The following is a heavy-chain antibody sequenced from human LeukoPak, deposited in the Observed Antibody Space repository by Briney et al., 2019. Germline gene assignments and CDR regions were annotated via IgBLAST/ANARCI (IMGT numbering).Heavy chain of an antibody. D-gene: IGHD2-2*01. V-gene: IGHV1-69*02. Sequence: SVKVSCKASRGTFSSYTISWVRQAPGQGLEWMGRIIPILGIANYAQKFQGRVTITADKSTSTAYMELSSLRSEDTAVYYCASSRFVVVPAAGSAGCMDVWGKGTTVTVSS. CDR2: IIPILGIA. J-gene: IGHJ6*03. CDR1: RGTFSSYT. CDR3: ASSRFVVVPAAGSAGCMDV.